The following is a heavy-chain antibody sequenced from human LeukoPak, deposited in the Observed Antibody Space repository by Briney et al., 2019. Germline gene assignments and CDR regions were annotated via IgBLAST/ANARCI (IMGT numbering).Heavy chain of an antibody. D-gene: IGHD1-7*01. J-gene: IGHJ5*02. CDR2: ISYSGST. CDR1: GGSISSYY. V-gene: IGHV4-59*01. CDR3: ARGNWNYASFWFDP. Sequence: SETLYLTCTVSGGSISSYYWSWIRQPPGKGLEWIGYISYSGSTNYDPSLKSRVSISVETSKNQFSLKLSSVTAADTAVYYCARGNWNYASFWFDPWGQGTLVTVSS.